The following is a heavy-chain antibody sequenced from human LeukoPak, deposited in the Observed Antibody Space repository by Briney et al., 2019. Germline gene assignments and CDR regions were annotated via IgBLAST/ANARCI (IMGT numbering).Heavy chain of an antibody. Sequence: PSETLSLTRTVSGGSMSTYYWTWIRQPPGKGLEWIGFIYYTGSTNYNPSLKSRVTISVDTSKNQFSLELSSVTAADTAVYYCAGMRITTPTVRTLDYWGQGTLVTVSS. V-gene: IGHV4-59*01. D-gene: IGHD1-14*01. CDR2: IYYTGST. CDR1: GGSMSTYY. J-gene: IGHJ4*02. CDR3: AGMRITTPTVRTLDY.